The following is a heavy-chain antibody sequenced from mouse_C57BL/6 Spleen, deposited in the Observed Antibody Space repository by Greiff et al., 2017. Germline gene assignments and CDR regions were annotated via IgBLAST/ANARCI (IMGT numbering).Heavy chain of an antibody. CDR2: ISYDGSN. Sequence: EVQLVESGPGLVKPSQSLSLTCSVTGYSITSGYYWNWIRQFPGNKLEWMGYISYDGSNNYNPSLKNRISITRDKSKNQFFLKLNSVTTEDTATYYCARGDGLFAYWGQGTLVTVSA. J-gene: IGHJ3*01. CDR1: GYSITSGYY. V-gene: IGHV3-6*01. D-gene: IGHD2-3*01. CDR3: ARGDGLFAY.